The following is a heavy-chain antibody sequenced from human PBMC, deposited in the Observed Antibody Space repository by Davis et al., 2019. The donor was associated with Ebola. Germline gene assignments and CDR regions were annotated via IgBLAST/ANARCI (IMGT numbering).Heavy chain of an antibody. J-gene: IGHJ4*02. CDR2: IIPIFGTA. Sequence: SVKVSCKASGYTFTSYGISWVRQAPGQGLEWMGGIIPIFGTANYAQKFQGRVTITADESTSTAYMELSSLRSEDTAVYYCARDRGSSPGGGTYYFDYWGQGTLVTVSS. D-gene: IGHD2-15*01. CDR3: ARDRGSSPGGGTYYFDY. V-gene: IGHV1-69*13. CDR1: GYTFTSYG.